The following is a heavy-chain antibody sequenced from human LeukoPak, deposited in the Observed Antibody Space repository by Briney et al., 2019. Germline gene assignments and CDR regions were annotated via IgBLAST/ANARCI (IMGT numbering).Heavy chain of an antibody. D-gene: IGHD3-9*01. V-gene: IGHV3-30-3*01. CDR3: ARELRYFHYGMDV. CDR2: ISYDGSNK. J-gene: IGHJ6*02. CDR1: GFTFSSYA. Sequence: GGSLRLSCAASGFTFSSYAMHWVRQAPGKGLEWVAVISYDGSNKYYADSVKGRFTISRDNSKNTLYLQMNSLRAEDTAVYYCARELRYFHYGMDVWGQGTTVTVSS.